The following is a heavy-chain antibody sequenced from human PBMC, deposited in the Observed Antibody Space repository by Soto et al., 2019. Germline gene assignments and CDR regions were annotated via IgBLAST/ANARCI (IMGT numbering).Heavy chain of an antibody. CDR3: ARDYYYYMDV. J-gene: IGHJ6*03. CDR2: IYYSGST. Sequence: ASETLSLTCTVSGGSISSSCYYLGWFRQPPGKGLEWIGSIYYSGSTYYNPSLKSRVTISVDTSKNQFSLKLSSVTAADTAVYYCARDYYYYMDVWGKGTTVTVSS. CDR1: GGSISSSCYY. V-gene: IGHV4-39*02.